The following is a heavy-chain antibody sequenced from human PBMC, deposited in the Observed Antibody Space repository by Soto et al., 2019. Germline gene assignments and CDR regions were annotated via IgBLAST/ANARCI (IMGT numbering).Heavy chain of an antibody. CDR1: GGSISSYY. Sequence: KTSETLSLTCTVSGGSISSYYWSWIRQHPGTGLEWIGYIYYSGSTYYNPSLKSRVTIAVDTSKNQFSLKLTSVTAADTAVYYCASQGSTFDYWGQGTLVTVSS. CDR2: IYYSGST. CDR3: ASQGSTFDY. J-gene: IGHJ4*01. V-gene: IGHV4-59*06.